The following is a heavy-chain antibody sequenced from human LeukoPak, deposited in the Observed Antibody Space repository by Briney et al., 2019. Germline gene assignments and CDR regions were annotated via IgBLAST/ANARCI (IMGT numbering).Heavy chain of an antibody. Sequence: SETLSLTCTVSGGSISSSSYYWGWIRQPPGKGLEWIGSIYYSGSTYYNPSLKSRVTISVDTSKNQFSLKLSSVTAADTAVYYCARAGGVKTAALDLDYWGQGTLVTVSS. CDR3: ARAGGVKTAALDLDY. CDR2: IYYSGST. D-gene: IGHD6-25*01. V-gene: IGHV4-39*07. CDR1: GGSISSSSYY. J-gene: IGHJ4*02.